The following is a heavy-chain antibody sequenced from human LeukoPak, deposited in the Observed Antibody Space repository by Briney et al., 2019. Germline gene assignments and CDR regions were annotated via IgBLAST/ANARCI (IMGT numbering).Heavy chain of an antibody. CDR1: GYTFTSYG. Sequence: ASVKVSCKASGYTFTSYGISWVRQAPGQGLEWMGWISAYNGNTNYAQKLQGRVTMTTDTSTSTAYMELRSLRSDDTAVYHCARDLDVVVPAATDYWGQGTLVTVSS. CDR3: ARDLDVVVPAATDY. D-gene: IGHD2-2*01. CDR2: ISAYNGNT. V-gene: IGHV1-18*01. J-gene: IGHJ4*02.